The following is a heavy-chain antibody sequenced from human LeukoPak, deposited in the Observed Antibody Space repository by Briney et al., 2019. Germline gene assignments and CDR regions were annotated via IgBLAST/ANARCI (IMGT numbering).Heavy chain of an antibody. J-gene: IGHJ3*02. CDR3: ARFASWDAFDI. CDR1: GYTFTSYY. V-gene: IGHV1-46*01. CDR2: INPSGGST. Sequence: ASVKVSCKASGYTFTSYYMHWVRQAPGQGLEWMGIINPSGGSTSYAQKFQGRVTMTRDTSTSTVYMELSSPRSEDTAVYYCARFASWDAFDIWGQGTMVTVSS.